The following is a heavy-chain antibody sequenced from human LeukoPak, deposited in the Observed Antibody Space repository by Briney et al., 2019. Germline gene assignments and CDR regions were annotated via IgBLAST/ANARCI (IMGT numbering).Heavy chain of an antibody. CDR3: ARATCSSTSCYFDY. J-gene: IGHJ4*02. V-gene: IGHV3-21*01. Sequence: GGSLRLSCAASGVTFSSYSMNWVRQAPGKGLEWVSSISSSSSYIYYADSVKGRFTISRDNAKNSLYLQMNSLRAEDTAVYYCARATCSSTSCYFDYWGQGTLVTVSS. D-gene: IGHD2-2*01. CDR1: GVTFSSYS. CDR2: ISSSSSYI.